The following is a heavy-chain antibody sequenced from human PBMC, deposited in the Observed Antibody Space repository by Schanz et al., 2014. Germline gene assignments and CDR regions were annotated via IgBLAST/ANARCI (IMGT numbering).Heavy chain of an antibody. J-gene: IGHJ4*02. CDR3: ARDKSEHHLLFFDF. CDR2: INVYNGDT. V-gene: IGHV1-18*04. CDR1: GYTFPSYG. Sequence: QVRLVQSGAEVKKPGASVKVSCKASGYTFPSYGISWVRQAPGQGLEWMGWINVYNGDTKFAKTFQDRVTLTTDTSTSTAYMELSSLTSADTAIYFCARDKSEHHLLFFDFWGQGALVTVSP.